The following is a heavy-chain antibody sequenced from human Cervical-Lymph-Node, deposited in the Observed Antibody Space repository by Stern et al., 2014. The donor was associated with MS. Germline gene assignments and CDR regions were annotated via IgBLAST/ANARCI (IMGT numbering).Heavy chain of an antibody. V-gene: IGHV3-33*01. Sequence: QVQLVESGGGAVQPGRSLRLSCATSGFTFSGYGMYWVRQAPGKGLEWVAISWSDGTKEDYADSVKGRFTISRDNSKNTLYLQMTSLRAEDTAVYYCARDDRTSWYGGMPHWGQGTLVTVSS. CDR3: ARDDRTSWYGGMPH. CDR2: SWSDGTKE. CDR1: GFTFSGYG. D-gene: IGHD6-13*01. J-gene: IGHJ4*02.